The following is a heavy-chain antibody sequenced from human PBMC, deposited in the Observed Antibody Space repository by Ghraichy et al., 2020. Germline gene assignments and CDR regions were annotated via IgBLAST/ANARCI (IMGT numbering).Heavy chain of an antibody. Sequence: SVKVSCKASGGTFSSYAISWVRQAPGQGLEWMGGIIPIFGTANYAQKFQGRVTITADESTSTAYMELSSLRSEDTAVYYCARVSLWHSSTNYYYYYMDVWGKGTTVTVSS. CDR2: IIPIFGTA. CDR3: ARVSLWHSSTNYYYYYMDV. J-gene: IGHJ6*03. V-gene: IGHV1-69*13. CDR1: GGTFSSYA. D-gene: IGHD6-19*01.